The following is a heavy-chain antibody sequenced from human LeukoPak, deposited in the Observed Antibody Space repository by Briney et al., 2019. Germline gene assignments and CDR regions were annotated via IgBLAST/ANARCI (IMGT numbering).Heavy chain of an antibody. CDR2: ISSGATTI. J-gene: IGHJ3*02. V-gene: IGHV3-48*03. CDR1: GFTFSGYE. D-gene: IGHD3-10*01. CDR3: GAGRQFIGAFDI. Sequence: GGSLRLSCAASGFTFSGYEFYWVRQAPGKGLEWVSYISSGATTIRYADSVKGQFTISRDDAKKSVYLQMSSLRAEDTAIYYCGAGRQFIGAFDIWGQGTLVTVSS.